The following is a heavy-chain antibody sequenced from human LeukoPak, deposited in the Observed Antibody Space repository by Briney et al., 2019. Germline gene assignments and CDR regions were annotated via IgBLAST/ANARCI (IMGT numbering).Heavy chain of an antibody. CDR1: GFTLSNYW. Sequence: GGSLRLSCAASGFTLSNYWMHWVRQAPGKGLVWVSRISSDGSSTIYADSVKGRFTISRDNAKNTLYLQMNSLRAEDTAVYYCATEGALGKYSSFDYWGQGTLVTVSS. D-gene: IGHD5-18*01. V-gene: IGHV3-74*01. CDR2: ISSDGSST. J-gene: IGHJ4*02. CDR3: ATEGALGKYSSFDY.